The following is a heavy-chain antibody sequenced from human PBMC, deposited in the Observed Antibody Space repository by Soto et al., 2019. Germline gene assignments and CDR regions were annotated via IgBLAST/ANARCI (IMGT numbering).Heavy chain of an antibody. CDR1: GYTLTELS. D-gene: IGHD6-13*01. V-gene: IGHV1-24*01. CDR3: GPGPGIAAAGRHSYTSGMAV. Sequence: ASVKVSCKVSGYTLTELSMHWVRQAPGKGLEWMGGFDPEDGETIYAQKFQGRVTMTEDTSTDTAYMELSSLRSEDTAVYYCGPGPGIAAAGRHSYTSGMAVGGQGPTVTVPS. J-gene: IGHJ6*02. CDR2: FDPEDGET.